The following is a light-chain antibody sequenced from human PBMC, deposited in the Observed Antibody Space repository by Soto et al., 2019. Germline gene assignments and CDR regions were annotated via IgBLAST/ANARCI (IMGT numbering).Light chain of an antibody. V-gene: IGLV1-51*01. CDR1: SSNIGTYY. CDR2: DNN. Sequence: QSVLTQPPSVSAAPGQKGTISCSGSSSNIGTYYVSWYQHVPGTAPKLLIYDNNERPSGIPDRFSGSKSGTSATLGITGLQTEDEADYHCGPWDSSLSAVVFGGGTKLTVL. CDR3: GPWDSSLSAVV. J-gene: IGLJ2*01.